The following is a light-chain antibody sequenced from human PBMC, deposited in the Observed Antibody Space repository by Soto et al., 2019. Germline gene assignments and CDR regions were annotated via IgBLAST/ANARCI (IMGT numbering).Light chain of an antibody. CDR2: NND. J-gene: IGLJ2*01. Sequence: QLVLTQPPSVSGAPGQRVTVSCTGSSSNIGAGHLVHWYQQLPGTAPKLLIYNNDNRPSGVPDRFSGSKSGTSASLAISGLQAEDEAEYYCQSYDTSLSDVLFGGGTKLTVL. V-gene: IGLV1-40*01. CDR1: SSNIGAGHL. CDR3: QSYDTSLSDVL.